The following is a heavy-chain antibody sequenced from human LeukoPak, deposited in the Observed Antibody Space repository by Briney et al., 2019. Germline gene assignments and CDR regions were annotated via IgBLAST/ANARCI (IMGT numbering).Heavy chain of an antibody. J-gene: IGHJ4*02. V-gene: IGHV4-39*07. CDR3: ARQVYSSSWSYYFDY. D-gene: IGHD6-13*01. CDR2: MYYIGST. Sequence: SQTLSLTCTVSGGSISSSTYYWGWIRQPPGKGLEWIASMYYIGSTYYNPSLKSRVTISVDTSKNQFSLKLSSVTPADTAVYYCARQVYSSSWSYYFDYWGQGILVIVSS. CDR1: GGSISSSTYY.